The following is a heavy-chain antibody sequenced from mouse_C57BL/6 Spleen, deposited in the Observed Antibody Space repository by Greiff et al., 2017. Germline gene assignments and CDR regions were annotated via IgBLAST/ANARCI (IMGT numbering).Heavy chain of an antibody. CDR2: IHPSDSDT. V-gene: IGHV1-74*01. Sequence: QVQLQQPGAELVKPGASVKVSCKASGYTFTSYWMHWVKQRPGQGLEWIGRIHPSDSDTNYNQKFKGKATMTVDKSSSTAYMQHSSLTSEDSAVYYCSIGGVVAYYFAMDYWGQGTSVTVSA. J-gene: IGHJ4*01. CDR1: GYTFTSYW. CDR3: SIGGVVAYYFAMDY. D-gene: IGHD1-1*01.